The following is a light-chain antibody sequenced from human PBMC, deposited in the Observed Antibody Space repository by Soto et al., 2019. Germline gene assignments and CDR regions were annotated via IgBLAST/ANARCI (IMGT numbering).Light chain of an antibody. CDR1: SGHNSYA. J-gene: IGLJ3*02. V-gene: IGLV4-69*01. Sequence: QAVLTQSPSASASLGASVKLTCTLSSGHNSYAIAWHQQQPEKGPRYLMKVNSDGSHSKGDGIPDRFSGSSSGAERYLTISSLQSEVEADYYCQTWSTDIRVFGGGTQLTVL. CDR2: VNSDGSH. CDR3: QTWSTDIRV.